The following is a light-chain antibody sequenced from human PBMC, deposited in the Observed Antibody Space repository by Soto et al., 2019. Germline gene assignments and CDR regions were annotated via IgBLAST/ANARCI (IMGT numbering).Light chain of an antibody. CDR2: DAS. V-gene: IGKV1-5*01. CDR3: QQFNSYST. J-gene: IGKJ3*01. CDR1: QSISNY. Sequence: DIQMTQSPSTLSASVGDRVTITCRASQSISNYLAWYQQKPGKAPKLLIYDASTLQSGVPSRFSGSGSGTEFILTITSLQPDDFATYYYQQFNSYSTFGPGTKVHIK.